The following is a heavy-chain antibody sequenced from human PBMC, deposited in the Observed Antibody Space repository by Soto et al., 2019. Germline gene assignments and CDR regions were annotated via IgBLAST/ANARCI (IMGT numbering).Heavy chain of an antibody. D-gene: IGHD6-13*01. J-gene: IGHJ6*03. CDR1: GGSFSGYY. Sequence: SETLSLTCAVYGGSFSGYYWSWIRQPPGKGLEWIGEINHSGSTNYNPSLKSRVTISVDTSKNQFSLKLSSVTAADTAVYYCARGIIPESGIAAAGVIFHYYIDVWGKGTTVTVSS. CDR2: INHSGST. V-gene: IGHV4-34*01. CDR3: ARGIIPESGIAAAGVIFHYYIDV.